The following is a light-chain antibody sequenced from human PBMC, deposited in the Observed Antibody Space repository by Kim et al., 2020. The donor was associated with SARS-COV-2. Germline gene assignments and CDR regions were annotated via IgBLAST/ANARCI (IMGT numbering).Light chain of an antibody. J-gene: IGKJ2*01. Sequence: SVGDRVTITCRASQSISIYLKWYQQKPGKAPKLRIYAASTLQSGVPARFSGSGSGTDFTLTISSLQPEDFATYYCQQSYSSPRTFGQGTKVDIK. CDR2: AAS. CDR3: QQSYSSPRT. CDR1: QSISIY. V-gene: IGKV1-39*01.